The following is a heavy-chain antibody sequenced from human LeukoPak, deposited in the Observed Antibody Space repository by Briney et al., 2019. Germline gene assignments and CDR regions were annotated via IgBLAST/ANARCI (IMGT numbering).Heavy chain of an antibody. V-gene: IGHV1-18*01. D-gene: IGHD6-19*01. J-gene: IGHJ6*02. CDR2: ISAYNGNT. Sequence: ASVKVSCKASGYTFTSYGISWVRQAPGQGLEWMGWISAYNGNTNYAQKLQGRVTMTTDTSTSTAYMELRSLRSDDTAVYYCARGPDSSGWYGHYYYYDMDVWGQGTTVTVSS. CDR3: ARGPDSSGWYGHYYYYDMDV. CDR1: GYTFTSYG.